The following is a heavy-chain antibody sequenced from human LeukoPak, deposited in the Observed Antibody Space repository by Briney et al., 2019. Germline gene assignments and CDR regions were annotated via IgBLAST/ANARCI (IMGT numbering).Heavy chain of an antibody. CDR1: GFTFSSYA. V-gene: IGHV3-23*01. J-gene: IGHJ5*02. CDR3: AKASSSWFWNWFDP. Sequence: GGSLRLSCAASGFTFSSYAMSWVCQAPGKGLEWVSAISGSGGSTYYADSVKGRFTISRDNSKNTLYLQMNSLRAEDTAVYYCAKASSSWFWNWFDPWGQGTLVTVSS. D-gene: IGHD6-13*01. CDR2: ISGSGGST.